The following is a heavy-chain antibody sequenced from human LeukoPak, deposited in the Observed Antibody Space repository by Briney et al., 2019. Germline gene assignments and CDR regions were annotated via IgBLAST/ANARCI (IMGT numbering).Heavy chain of an antibody. CDR1: GFTFSDHY. V-gene: IGHV3-11*05. CDR3: SRDPRGGDF. Sequence: GGSPRLSCAASGFTFSDHYMTWFRQAPGKGLEWLSYISRTSSDIKYADSVKGRFTISRDNGMNSLYLQMNSLRVEDTAVYYCSRDPRGGDFWGQGTLVTVSS. D-gene: IGHD5-12*01. CDR2: ISRTSSDI. J-gene: IGHJ4*02.